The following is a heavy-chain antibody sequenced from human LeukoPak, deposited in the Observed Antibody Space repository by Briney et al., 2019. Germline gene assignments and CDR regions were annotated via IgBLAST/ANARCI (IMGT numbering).Heavy chain of an antibody. Sequence: GGSLRLSCAASGFSFDDYGMSWVRQTPGKGLEWVSGISWDGGSTSYADSVKGRFTISRDNANNSLYLQMNSLRAEDTAVYYCAKERASTGYFDYWGQGTLVTVSS. J-gene: IGHJ4*02. CDR1: GFSFDDYG. CDR2: ISWDGGST. V-gene: IGHV3-20*04. D-gene: IGHD2-8*02. CDR3: AKERASTGYFDY.